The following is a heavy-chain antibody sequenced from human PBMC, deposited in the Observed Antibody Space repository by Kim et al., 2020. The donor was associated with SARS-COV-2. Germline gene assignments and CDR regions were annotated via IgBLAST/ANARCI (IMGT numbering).Heavy chain of an antibody. Sequence: GGSLRLSCAASGFTFSSYAMHWVRQAPGKGLEWVAVISYDGSNKYYADSVKGRFTISRDNSKNTLYLQMNSLRAEDTAVYYCARNYYDSSDAFDIWGQGTMVTVSS. V-gene: IGHV3-30*04. CDR3: ARNYYDSSDAFDI. J-gene: IGHJ3*02. D-gene: IGHD3-22*01. CDR2: ISYDGSNK. CDR1: GFTFSSYA.